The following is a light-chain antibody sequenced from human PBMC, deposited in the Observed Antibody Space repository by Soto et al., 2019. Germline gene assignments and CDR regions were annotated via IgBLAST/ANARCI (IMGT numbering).Light chain of an antibody. CDR3: QQSYSTPPT. V-gene: IGKV1-39*01. Sequence: DIQMTQSPSSLSASVGERVTLTCRASQSISSYLNWYQQKPGKAPKLLIHVASSLQSGVPSRFSGSGSGTDFTLTISSLQREDFATYYCQQSYSTPPTFGGGTKVEIK. CDR1: QSISSY. CDR2: VAS. J-gene: IGKJ4*01.